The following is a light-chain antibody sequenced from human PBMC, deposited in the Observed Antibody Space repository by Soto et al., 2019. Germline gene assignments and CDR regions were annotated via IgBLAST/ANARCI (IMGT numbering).Light chain of an antibody. Sequence: DIKRSMSPAALSASIKHRVNITCRASQSIRSYLNCYQQKPGKAPNLLIYAASGLQTGVPSRFSGSGSGTDFTLTITSLQAEDFATYYCQQLRMYPSTFAGVTKV. J-gene: IGKJ4*01. CDR2: AAS. V-gene: IGKV1-39*01. CDR3: QQLRMYPST. CDR1: QSIRSY.